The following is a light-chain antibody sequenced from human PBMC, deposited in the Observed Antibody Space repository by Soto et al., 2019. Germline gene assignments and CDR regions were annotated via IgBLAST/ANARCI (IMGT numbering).Light chain of an antibody. CDR1: SSDVGAYNH. Sequence: QSVLTQPASVSGSPGQSITISCTGTSSDVGAYNHVSWYQHHPCKAPKPMIYDVSSRPSGVSNRFSGSKSGNTASLTISWLQAEDETDYYCCSYTTSTTYVFGTGTKVTVL. CDR3: CSYTTSTTYV. CDR2: DVS. J-gene: IGLJ1*01. V-gene: IGLV2-14*03.